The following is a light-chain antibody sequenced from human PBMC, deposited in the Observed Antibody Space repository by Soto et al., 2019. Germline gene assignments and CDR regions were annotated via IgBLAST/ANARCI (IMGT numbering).Light chain of an antibody. CDR1: SSDVGGYNY. Sequence: QSAVTQPRSVSGSPGQSVTISCTGTSSDVGGYNYVSWYQQHPGKAPKLMIYDDSKRPSGVPDRFSGSKSGNTASLTISGLQAEYEADYFCCSYAGSYVFGTGTKLTVL. J-gene: IGLJ1*01. CDR2: DDS. CDR3: CSYAGSYV. V-gene: IGLV2-11*01.